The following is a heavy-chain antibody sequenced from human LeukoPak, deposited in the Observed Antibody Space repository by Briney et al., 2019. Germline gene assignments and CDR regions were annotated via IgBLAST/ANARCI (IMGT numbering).Heavy chain of an antibody. Sequence: GGSLRLSCATSGFTFSTYWMSWVRQVPGKGLEWVANINQDGGEKYYVDSVKGRFTISRDNAKNSLYLQMNSLRAEDTAVYYCARYCSGGSCFDYWGQGTLVTVSS. CDR2: INQDGGEK. V-gene: IGHV3-7*03. D-gene: IGHD2-15*01. CDR3: ARYCSGGSCFDY. CDR1: GFTFSTYW. J-gene: IGHJ4*02.